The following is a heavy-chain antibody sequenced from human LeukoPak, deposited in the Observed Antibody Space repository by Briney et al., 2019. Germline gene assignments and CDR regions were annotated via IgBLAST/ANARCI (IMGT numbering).Heavy chain of an antibody. D-gene: IGHD3-22*01. J-gene: IGHJ4*02. V-gene: IGHV3-23*01. Sequence: GGSLRLSCAASGFTFSSYAMSWVRQAPGKGLEWVSDISGSGDNTYYADSVKGRFTISRDNSKNTLYVQVNSLGTEDTAAYYCAKGSYYDSSGSFYFDYWGQGTLVTVSS. CDR1: GFTFSSYA. CDR2: ISGSGDNT. CDR3: AKGSYYDSSGSFYFDY.